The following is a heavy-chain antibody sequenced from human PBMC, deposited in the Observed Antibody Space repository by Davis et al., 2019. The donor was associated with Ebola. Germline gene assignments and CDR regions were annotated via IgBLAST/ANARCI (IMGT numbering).Heavy chain of an antibody. V-gene: IGHV3-30*03. CDR3: ARDRHDFWSGYYKGPRYGMDV. J-gene: IGHJ6*02. CDR1: GFTLSSYG. CDR2: ISYDGSNK. Sequence: PGGSLRLSCAASGFTLSSYGMHWVRQAPGKGLEWVAVISYDGSNKYYADSVKGRFTISRDNSKNTLYLQMNSLRDEDTAVYYCARDRHDFWSGYYKGPRYGMDVWGQGTTVTVSS. D-gene: IGHD3-3*01.